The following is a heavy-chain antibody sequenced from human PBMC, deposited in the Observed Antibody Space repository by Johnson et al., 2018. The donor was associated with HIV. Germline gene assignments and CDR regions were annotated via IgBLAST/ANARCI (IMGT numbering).Heavy chain of an antibody. Sequence: RLVESGGGVVQPGRSLRLSCAASGFTFSSYAMHWVRQAPGKGLEWVAVISYDGSNKYYADSVKGRFTISRDNSKNTLYLQMNSLRAEDTAVYYCARALTGAAAGDDAFDIWGQGTMVTVSS. CDR1: GFTFSSYA. CDR2: ISYDGSNK. V-gene: IGHV3-30-3*01. D-gene: IGHD6-13*01. CDR3: ARALTGAAAGDDAFDI. J-gene: IGHJ3*02.